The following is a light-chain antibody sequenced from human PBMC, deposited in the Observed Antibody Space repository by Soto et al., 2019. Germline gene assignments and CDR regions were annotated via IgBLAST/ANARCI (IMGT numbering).Light chain of an antibody. CDR2: AAS. V-gene: IGKV1-39*01. J-gene: IGKJ4*01. CDR1: QSISSY. Sequence: DIQMTQSPSSLSASVGDRVTITCRASQSISSYLNWYQQKPGKAPKLLIYAASSLQSRVPSRFSGSGSGTDFTLTISSLQPEDFATYYCQQSYSNLTFGGGTKVEIK. CDR3: QQSYSNLT.